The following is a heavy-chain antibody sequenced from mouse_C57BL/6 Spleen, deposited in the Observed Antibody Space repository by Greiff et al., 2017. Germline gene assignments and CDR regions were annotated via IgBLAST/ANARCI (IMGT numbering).Heavy chain of an antibody. CDR1: GFTFSDYG. CDR2: ISSGSSTI. CDR3: ARRYDYGGDFDY. V-gene: IGHV5-17*01. Sequence: EVKLMESGGGLVKPGGSLKLSCASSGFTFSDYGMHWVLQAPEKGLEWVAYISSGSSTIYYADTVKGRFTISRDNAKNTLFLQMTSLRSEDTAMYYCARRYDYGGDFDYWGQGTTLTVSS. D-gene: IGHD2-4*01. J-gene: IGHJ2*01.